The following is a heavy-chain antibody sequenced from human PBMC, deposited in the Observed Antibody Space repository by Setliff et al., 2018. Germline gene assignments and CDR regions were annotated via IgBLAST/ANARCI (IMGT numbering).Heavy chain of an antibody. CDR3: AKEGMRYWGSPGYMDV. Sequence: PGGSLKLSCAASVSTFRDFGMHWVRQAPGKGLQRVAFIRFDESNKFYLESVRGRFSISRDNSKNTVYLQMNSLRVEDTAVYHCAKEGMRYWGSPGYMDVWGKGTTVTVSS. V-gene: IGHV3-30*02. CDR1: VSTFRDFG. D-gene: IGHD7-27*01. J-gene: IGHJ6*03. CDR2: IRFDESNK.